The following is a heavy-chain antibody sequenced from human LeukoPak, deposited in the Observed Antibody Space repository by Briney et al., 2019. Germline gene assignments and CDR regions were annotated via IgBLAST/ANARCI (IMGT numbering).Heavy chain of an antibody. J-gene: IGHJ4*02. CDR3: TTERWGYYYDSSGYYY. V-gene: IGHV3-15*01. CDR2: IKSKTDGGTT. D-gene: IGHD3-22*01. Sequence: GGSLRLSCAASGFTFSNAWMSWVRQAPGKGLEWVGRIKSKTDGGTTDYAAPVKDRFSISRDDSKKTLYLQMNSLKTEDTAVYYCTTERWGYYYDSSGYYYWGQGTLVTVSS. CDR1: GFTFSNAW.